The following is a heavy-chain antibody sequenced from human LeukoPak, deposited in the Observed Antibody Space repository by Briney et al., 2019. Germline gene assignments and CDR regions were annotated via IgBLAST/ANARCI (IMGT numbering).Heavy chain of an antibody. CDR1: GFTFSSYS. CDR2: ISSSSRYI. D-gene: IGHD6-19*01. J-gene: IGHJ3*01. CDR3: ASPQYSSG. Sequence: GVSLRRSGAASGFTFSSYSMNWVRHAPGKGREWGSSISSSSRYIDYADSVRGRFTISRDNTKNSLYLQMNSVRAEDTAVSYCASPQYSSGWGQGTMVTVSS. V-gene: IGHV3-21*01.